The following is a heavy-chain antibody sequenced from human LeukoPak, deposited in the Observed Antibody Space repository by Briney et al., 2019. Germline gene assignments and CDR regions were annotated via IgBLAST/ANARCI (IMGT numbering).Heavy chain of an antibody. CDR2: IFYSGST. CDR1: GGSISSSSYY. D-gene: IGHD2-15*01. V-gene: IGHV4-39*07. J-gene: IGHJ5*02. CDR3: ARDPSGSPEDWFDP. Sequence: SETLSLTCTVSGGSISSSSYYWGWIRQPPGKGLEGIGSIFYSGSTFSNPSLRSRVTISVDTSKNQFSLKLRSVTAADTAIYYCARDPSGSPEDWFDPWGQGTLVTVSS.